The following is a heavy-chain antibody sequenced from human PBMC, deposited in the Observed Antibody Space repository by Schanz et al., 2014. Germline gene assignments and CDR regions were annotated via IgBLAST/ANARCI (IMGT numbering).Heavy chain of an antibody. CDR3: SIHSPLAHCGGDCLVY. CDR1: GFTFSNYA. CDR2: IYSGGST. J-gene: IGHJ4*02. D-gene: IGHD2-21*02. Sequence: LRLSCAASGFTFSNYALHWVRQAPDKGLEWVAVIYSGGSTYYADSVKCRFIISRDNSKNTLYLQMNRLRVDETAAYYWSIHSPLAHCGGDCLVYGGQG. V-gene: IGHV3-53*01.